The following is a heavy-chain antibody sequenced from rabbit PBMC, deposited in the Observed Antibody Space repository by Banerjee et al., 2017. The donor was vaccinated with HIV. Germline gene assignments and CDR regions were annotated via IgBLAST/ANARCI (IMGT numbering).Heavy chain of an antibody. CDR1: GFDFSSYW. CDR3: VREGSAWGADF. D-gene: IGHD4-1*01. V-gene: IGHV1S7*01. CDR2: IVAGKGNT. J-gene: IGHJ6*01. Sequence: QLEESGGGLVKPGGTLTLTCKASGFDFSSYWMSWVRQAPGKGLEWIGIIVAGKGNTYYASWVNGRFTISSDNAQNTLYLQLNSLTAADTATYFCVREGSAWGADFWGQGTLVTVS.